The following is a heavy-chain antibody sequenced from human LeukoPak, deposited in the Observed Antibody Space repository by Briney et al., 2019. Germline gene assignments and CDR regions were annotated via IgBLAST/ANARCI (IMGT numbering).Heavy chain of an antibody. Sequence: SVKVSCKASGGTFSSYAISWVRQAPGQGLEWMGRIIPIFGTANYAQKFQGRVTITTDESTSTAYMELSSLRSEDTAVYYCAREIAAAGTYFDYWGQGTLVTVSP. J-gene: IGHJ4*02. CDR3: AREIAAAGTYFDY. V-gene: IGHV1-69*05. D-gene: IGHD6-13*01. CDR2: IIPIFGTA. CDR1: GGTFSSYA.